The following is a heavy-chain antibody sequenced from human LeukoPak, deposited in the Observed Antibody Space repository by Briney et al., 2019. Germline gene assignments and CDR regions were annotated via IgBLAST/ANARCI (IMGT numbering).Heavy chain of an antibody. CDR1: GDSIRSSDYY. V-gene: IGHV4-39*01. J-gene: IGHJ3*02. CDR3: VRHCCSSPSKRTFDI. CDR2: ISDGGST. Sequence: SETLSLTCTVSGDSIRSSDYYWGCIHQSPGKGLEWIGTISDGGSTYYNPSLKSRIIISVDTSKNQFSLQLSSVTAADTAVYYCVRHCCSSPSKRTFDIWGQGTLVAVSS. D-gene: IGHD2-15*01.